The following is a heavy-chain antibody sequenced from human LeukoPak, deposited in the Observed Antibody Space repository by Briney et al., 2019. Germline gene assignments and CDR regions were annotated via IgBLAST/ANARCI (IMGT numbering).Heavy chain of an antibody. J-gene: IGHJ4*02. Sequence: GGSLRLSCAASGFTLSNNAMSWVGQGPGKGGEWVSALGSDGGRYYADSVKGGFTISRDNSKNTLYLEMNRLRSEDTAAYYCAKDILNWEFDYWGQGTLVTVPS. CDR1: GFTLSNNA. V-gene: IGHV3-23*01. D-gene: IGHD7-27*01. CDR2: LGSDGGR. CDR3: AKDILNWEFDY.